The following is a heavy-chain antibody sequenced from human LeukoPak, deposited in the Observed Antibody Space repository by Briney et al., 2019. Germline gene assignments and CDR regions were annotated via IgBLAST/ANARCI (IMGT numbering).Heavy chain of an antibody. J-gene: IGHJ4*02. CDR2: ISSSSSYI. CDR1: GFTFSSYS. Sequence: GGSLRLSCAASGFTFSSYSMNWVRQAPGKGLEWVSSISSSSSYIYYADSVKGRFTISRDNAKNSLYLQMNSLRAEDTAVYYCARDSSGYYRTFDYWGQGTLVTVSS. D-gene: IGHD3-22*01. CDR3: ARDSSGYYRTFDY. V-gene: IGHV3-21*01.